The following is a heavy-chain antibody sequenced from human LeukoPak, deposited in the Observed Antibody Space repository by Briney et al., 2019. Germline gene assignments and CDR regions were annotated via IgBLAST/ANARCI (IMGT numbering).Heavy chain of an antibody. Sequence: GGSLRLSCAASGFTFSSYAMHWVRQAPGKGLEWVAVISHDGSNKYYADSMKGRFTISRDNSKNTLYLQMNSLRAEDTVVYYCASRSSSLIDYWGQGTLVTVSS. V-gene: IGHV3-30*01. J-gene: IGHJ4*02. CDR3: ASRSSSLIDY. CDR2: ISHDGSNK. CDR1: GFTFSSYA. D-gene: IGHD6-6*01.